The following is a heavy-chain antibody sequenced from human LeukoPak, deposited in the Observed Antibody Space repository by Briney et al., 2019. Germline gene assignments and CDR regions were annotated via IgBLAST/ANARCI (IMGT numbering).Heavy chain of an antibody. CDR1: GGSFSGYY. D-gene: IGHD3-3*01. V-gene: IGHV4-34*01. CDR3: ARGGAGWSGYYLGYSYYMDV. Sequence: SETLSLTCAVYGGSFSGYYWSWIRQPPGKGLEWIGEINHSGSTNYNPSLKSRVTISVDTSKNQFSLKLSSVTAADTAVYYCARGGAGWSGYYLGYSYYMDVWGKGTTVTVSS. J-gene: IGHJ6*03. CDR2: INHSGST.